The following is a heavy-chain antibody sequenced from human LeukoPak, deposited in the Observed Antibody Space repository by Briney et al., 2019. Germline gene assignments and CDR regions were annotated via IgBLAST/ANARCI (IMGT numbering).Heavy chain of an antibody. V-gene: IGHV3-53*01. CDR2: IYSGGST. Sequence: GGSLRLSCAASGITVSSNYMSWVRQAPGKGLEWVSVIYSGGSTYYADSVKGRFTISRDNSKNTLYLQMNSLRAEDTAVYYCARDTYCSGGSCYSYWGQGTLVTVSS. CDR3: ARDTYCSGGSCYSY. CDR1: GITVSSNY. D-gene: IGHD2-15*01. J-gene: IGHJ4*02.